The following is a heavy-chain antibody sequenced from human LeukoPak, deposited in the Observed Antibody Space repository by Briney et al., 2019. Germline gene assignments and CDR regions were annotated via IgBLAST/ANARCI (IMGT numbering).Heavy chain of an antibody. V-gene: IGHV3-30*02. CDR3: AKSGTPRYDYNDC. Sequence: PGGSLRLSCAASGFTFSIYGMHWVRQAPGKGLEWVAFIRSDGSNKQYGDPVKGRFTISRDNSKNTLYLQMNSLRAEDTAVYYCAKSGTPRYDYNDCWGQGTLVTVSS. CDR2: IRSDGSNK. J-gene: IGHJ4*02. CDR1: GFTFSIYG. D-gene: IGHD1-1*01.